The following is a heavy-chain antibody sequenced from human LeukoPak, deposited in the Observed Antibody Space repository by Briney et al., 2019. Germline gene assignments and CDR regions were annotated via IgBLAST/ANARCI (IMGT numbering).Heavy chain of an antibody. CDR1: GGSFSGYY. CDR3: ATRFWVPAASAFDI. V-gene: IGHV4-34*01. Sequence: SETLSLTCAVYGGSFSGYYWSWIRQPPGKGLEWIGEINHSGSTNYNPSLKSRVTISVDTSKNQFSLKLSSVTAADTAVYYCATRFWVPAASAFDIWGQGTMVTVSS. J-gene: IGHJ3*02. D-gene: IGHD2-2*01. CDR2: INHSGST.